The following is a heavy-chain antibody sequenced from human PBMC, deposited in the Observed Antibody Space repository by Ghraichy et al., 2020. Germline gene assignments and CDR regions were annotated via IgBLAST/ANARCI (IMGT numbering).Heavy chain of an antibody. CDR1: GYSFSTYD. CDR2: MNPNSGNT. Sequence: KVSCKTSGYSFSTYDINWVRQAPGQGPEWMGWMNPNSGNTGYAPKFQGRATMTRHTSISTAYLELTNLRFDDTAVYYCVRAPSGGSWFDPWGQGTLVTVSS. J-gene: IGHJ5*02. D-gene: IGHD2-15*01. V-gene: IGHV1-8*01. CDR3: VRAPSGGSWFDP.